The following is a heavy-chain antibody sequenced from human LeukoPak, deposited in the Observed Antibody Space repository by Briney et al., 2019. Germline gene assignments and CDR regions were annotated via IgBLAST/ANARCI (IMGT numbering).Heavy chain of an antibody. V-gene: IGHV3-74*01. CDR2: INTDGSST. Sequence: PGGSLRLSCSASGFTLSSYWMHWVRQAPGKGLVWVSRINTDGSSTNYADSVKGRFTVSRDNSKNTLYLQMNSLRAEDTAVYYCAKESIIQLWDHFDYWGQGTLVTVSS. D-gene: IGHD5-18*01. CDR1: GFTLSSYW. J-gene: IGHJ4*02. CDR3: AKESIIQLWDHFDY.